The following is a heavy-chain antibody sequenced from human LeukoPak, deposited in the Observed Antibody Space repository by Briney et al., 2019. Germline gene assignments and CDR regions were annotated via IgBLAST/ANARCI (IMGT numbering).Heavy chain of an antibody. D-gene: IGHD2-21*02. V-gene: IGHV3-48*03. Sequence: GRSLRLSCAASGFTFSSYEMNWVRQAPGKGLEWVSYISSSGSTIYYADSVKGRFTISRDNAKNSLYLQMNSLRAEDTAVYYCARTGRWGPYDYWGQGTLVTVSS. CDR2: ISSSGSTI. CDR1: GFTFSSYE. J-gene: IGHJ4*02. CDR3: ARTGRWGPYDY.